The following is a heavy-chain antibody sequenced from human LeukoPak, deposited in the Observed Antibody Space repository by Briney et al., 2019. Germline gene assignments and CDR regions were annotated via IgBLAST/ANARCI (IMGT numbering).Heavy chain of an antibody. J-gene: IGHJ4*02. CDR2: IRDKANSYAT. Sequence: TGGSLRLSCAASGFTFSGSAIHWVRQASGKGLEWVGRIRDKANSYATAYAASVKGRFTISRDDSKNTAFLQMNSLKTEDTAVYYCARPAASGTVFDCWGQGTLVTVSS. CDR1: GFTFSGSA. D-gene: IGHD6-13*01. V-gene: IGHV3-73*01. CDR3: ARPAASGTVFDC.